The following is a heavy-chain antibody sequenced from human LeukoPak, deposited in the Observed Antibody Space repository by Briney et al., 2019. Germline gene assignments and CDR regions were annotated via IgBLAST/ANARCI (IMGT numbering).Heavy chain of an antibody. CDR2: IYYSGST. CDR1: GDSISTYY. J-gene: IGHJ4*02. D-gene: IGHD3-22*01. Sequence: SETLSLTCTVSGDSISTYYWSWIRQPPGKGLEWIGYIYYSGSTTYNPSLKSRVTISVDTSKNQFSLKLSSVTAADTAVYYCARVTGYMIEDYFDYWGQGTLVTVSS. CDR3: ARVTGYMIEDYFDY. V-gene: IGHV4-59*01.